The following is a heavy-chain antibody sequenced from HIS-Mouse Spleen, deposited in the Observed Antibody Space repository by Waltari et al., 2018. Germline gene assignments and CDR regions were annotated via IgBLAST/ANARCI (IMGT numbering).Heavy chain of an antibody. CDR2: IYYSGST. D-gene: IGHD2-21*02. V-gene: IGHV4-39*07. CDR3: ARDRDPRTSYCGGDCPRHYFDY. J-gene: IGHJ4*02. Sequence: QLQLQESGPGLVKPSETLSLTCTVSGGSISSSSYYWGWIRQPPGKGLEWIGSIYYSGSTSYNPSLKSRVTISVDTSKNQFSLKLSSVTAADTAVYYCARDRDPRTSYCGGDCPRHYFDYWGQGTLVTVSS. CDR1: GGSISSSSYY.